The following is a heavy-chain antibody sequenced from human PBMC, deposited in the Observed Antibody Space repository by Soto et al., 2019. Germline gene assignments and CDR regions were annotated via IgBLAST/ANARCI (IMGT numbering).Heavy chain of an antibody. CDR2: ISGSGGST. D-gene: IGHD6-19*01. V-gene: IGHV3-23*01. CDR1: GFTFSSYA. J-gene: IGHJ4*02. Sequence: GGSLRLSCAASGFTFSSYAMSWVRQAPGKGLEWVSAISGSGGSTYYADSVKGRFTISRDNSRNSLYLQMNSLGGEDTAVYYCAKEGEPYSSGCRKCGAYDYWGRGTLVTVSS. CDR3: AKEGEPYSSGCRKCGAYDY.